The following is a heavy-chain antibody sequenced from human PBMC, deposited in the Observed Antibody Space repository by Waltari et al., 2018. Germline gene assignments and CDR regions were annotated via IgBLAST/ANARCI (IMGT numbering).Heavy chain of an antibody. Sequence: EVQLLESGGGLVQPGGSLRLSCAASGFTFRSYAMRWVRQAPGKGVEWVSAMSGSGGSTYYADSVKGRFTISRDNSKNTLYLQMNSLRAEDTAVYYCAKDGVSIAAQGGDYYGMDVWGQGTTVTVSS. CDR3: AKDGVSIAAQGGDYYGMDV. D-gene: IGHD6-6*01. J-gene: IGHJ6*02. V-gene: IGHV3-23*01. CDR1: GFTFRSYA. CDR2: MSGSGGST.